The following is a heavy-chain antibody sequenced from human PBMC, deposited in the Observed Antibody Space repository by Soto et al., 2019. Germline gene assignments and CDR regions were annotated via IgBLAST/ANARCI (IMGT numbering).Heavy chain of an antibody. V-gene: IGHV3-21*01. CDR2: ISSSSSYI. J-gene: IGHJ5*02. CDR1: GFTFSSYS. D-gene: IGHD2-2*01. Sequence: GGSLRLSCAASGFTFSSYSMNWVRQAPGKGLEWVSSISSSSSYIYYADSVKGRFTISRDNAKNSLYLQMNSLRAEDTAVYYCARDSTLYCSSTSCPSNWFDPWGQGTLVTVSS. CDR3: ARDSTLYCSSTSCPSNWFDP.